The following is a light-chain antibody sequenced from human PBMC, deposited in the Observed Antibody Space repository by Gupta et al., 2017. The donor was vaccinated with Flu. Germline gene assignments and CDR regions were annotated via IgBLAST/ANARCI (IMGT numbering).Light chain of an antibody. J-gene: IGKJ2*01. Sequence: PATLSVSPGERATLSCRASQSVSSNVAWYQQKPGQAPRLLIYGASTRATGIPARFSGSGSGTEFTLTISSLQSEDFAVYYCQHYDNWPYTFGQGTKLEIK. CDR1: QSVSSN. CDR3: QHYDNWPYT. CDR2: GAS. V-gene: IGKV3-15*01.